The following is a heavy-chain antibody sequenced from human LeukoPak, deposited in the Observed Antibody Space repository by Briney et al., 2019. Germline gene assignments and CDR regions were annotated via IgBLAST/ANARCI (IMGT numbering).Heavy chain of an antibody. CDR3: AREAAAGMLAFDI. CDR2: IYSSGDA. Sequence: PGGPLRLSCAASGFTVSSKYMSWVRQTPGKGLQWVAPIYSSGDAYTPDSVKGRFTISRDDSENTLYLQMDSLRAEDTAVFYCAREAAAGMLAFDIWGQGTMVTVSS. V-gene: IGHV3-53*01. D-gene: IGHD6-13*01. CDR1: GFTVSSKY. J-gene: IGHJ3*02.